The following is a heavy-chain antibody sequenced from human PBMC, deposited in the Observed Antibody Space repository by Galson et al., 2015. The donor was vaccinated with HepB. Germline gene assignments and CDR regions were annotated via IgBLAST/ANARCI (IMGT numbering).Heavy chain of an antibody. D-gene: IGHD6-19*01. CDR2: ISSSSSYI. Sequence: SLRLSCAASGFTFSSYSMNWVRQAPGKGLEWVSSISSSSSYIYYADSVKGRFTISRDNAKNSLYLQMNSLRAEDTAVYYCARDPQWLVHRNYYYGMDVWGQGTTVTVSS. V-gene: IGHV3-21*01. CDR1: GFTFSSYS. J-gene: IGHJ6*02. CDR3: ARDPQWLVHRNYYYGMDV.